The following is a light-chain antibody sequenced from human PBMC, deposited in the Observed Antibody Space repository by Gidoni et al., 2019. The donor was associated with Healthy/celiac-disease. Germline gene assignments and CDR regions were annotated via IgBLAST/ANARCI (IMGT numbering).Light chain of an antibody. Sequence: DIQMTQSPSSLSASVGDRVTITCQASQDISNYLNWYQQKPGKAPKLLIYDASNLETGVPSRFSGSGSGTDFTFNISRLQAEDIGTYYCQQDYKLPYTFGQGTKVEIK. CDR2: DAS. V-gene: IGKV1-33*01. CDR3: QQDYKLPYT. CDR1: QDISNY. J-gene: IGKJ2*01.